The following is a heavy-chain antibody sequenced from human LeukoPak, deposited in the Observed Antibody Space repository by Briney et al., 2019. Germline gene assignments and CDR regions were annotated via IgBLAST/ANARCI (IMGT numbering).Heavy chain of an antibody. CDR2: ITDDGYNT. D-gene: IGHD6-19*01. V-gene: IGHV3-23*01. J-gene: IGHJ4*02. Sequence: GGSLRLSCAASGFTFSTYSMNWVRQAPGKGLEWVSTITDDGYNTYSADSVKGRITFSRDNSKNTLSLQLRSLRAEDTAVYYCAKDLSYTSGASDHWGQGTLVTVPS. CDR1: GFTFSTYS. CDR3: AKDLSYTSGASDH.